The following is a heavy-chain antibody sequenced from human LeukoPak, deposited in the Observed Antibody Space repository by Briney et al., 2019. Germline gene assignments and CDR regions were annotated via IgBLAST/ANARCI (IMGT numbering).Heavy chain of an antibody. Sequence: PGGSLRLSCAASGLTFSSYGMHWVRQAPGKGLEWVAFIRYDGSNKYYADSVKGRFTISRDNSKNTLYLQMNSLRAEDTAVYYCAKGLGYCSSTSCYKDYYYYYMDVWGKGTTVTVSS. CDR3: AKGLGYCSSTSCYKDYYYYYMDV. V-gene: IGHV3-30*02. D-gene: IGHD2-2*02. J-gene: IGHJ6*03. CDR1: GLTFSSYG. CDR2: IRYDGSNK.